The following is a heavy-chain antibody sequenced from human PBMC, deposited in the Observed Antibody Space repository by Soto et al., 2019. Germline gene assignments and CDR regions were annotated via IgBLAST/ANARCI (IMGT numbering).Heavy chain of an antibody. D-gene: IGHD3-22*01. J-gene: IGHJ4*02. Sequence: GGSLRLSCAASGSIFRGYGMHWVRQAPGKGLEWVAVIRYDGSNINYADSVKGRFTISRDNSKNTLYLQMNSLRAEDTAVYYCAKDLPGGHHDSSGYAVDYWDQGTLVTVSS. CDR1: GSIFRGYG. CDR3: AKDLPGGHHDSSGYAVDY. CDR2: IRYDGSNI. V-gene: IGHV3-33*06.